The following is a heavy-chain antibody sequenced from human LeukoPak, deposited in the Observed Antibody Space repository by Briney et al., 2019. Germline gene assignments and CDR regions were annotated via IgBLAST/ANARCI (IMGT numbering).Heavy chain of an antibody. D-gene: IGHD2-8*01. CDR2: LYYTWGT. V-gene: IGHV4-59*01. CDR3: ASSHPLSSTNEYYTPFDY. CDR1: GGSISNYY. Sequence: SETLSLTCTVSGGSISNYYWSWLRQSPEKGLEWIVCLYYTWGTNYNPSLKSRVTISVDTSQNQFSLRLSSVTAADTAVYYCASSHPLSSTNEYYTPFDYWGQGTLVTVSS. J-gene: IGHJ4*02.